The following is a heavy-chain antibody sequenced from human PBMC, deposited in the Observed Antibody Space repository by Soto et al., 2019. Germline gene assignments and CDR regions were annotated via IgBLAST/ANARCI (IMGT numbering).Heavy chain of an antibody. J-gene: IGHJ4*02. CDR2: IRGSGAET. D-gene: IGHD3-16*01. Sequence: QVSESGGGLGQPGGSLRLSCTVSGLTFRSFVMSWVRQAPGKGLEWVSTIRGSGAETYYADSVRGRFTISRDNSKSTLYRQMNSLRGENMSLHYCAKNKGGRLENYCFDYWGQGNLVTVSS. CDR3: AKNKGGRLENYCFDY. CDR1: GLTFRSFV. V-gene: IGHV3-23*01.